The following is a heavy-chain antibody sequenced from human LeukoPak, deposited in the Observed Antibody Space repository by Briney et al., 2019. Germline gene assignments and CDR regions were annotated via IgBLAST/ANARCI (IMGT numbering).Heavy chain of an antibody. CDR1: GFTFSNYW. V-gene: IGHV3-74*01. CDR2: INSDGSST. Sequence: QPGGSLRLSCAASGFTFSNYWMHWVRQAPGKGLVRVSRINSDGSSTSYADSVKGRFTISRDNAKNTLYLQMNSLRAEDTAVYYCARDRYYYYYMDVWGKGTTVTVSS. CDR3: ARDRYYYYYMDV. J-gene: IGHJ6*03.